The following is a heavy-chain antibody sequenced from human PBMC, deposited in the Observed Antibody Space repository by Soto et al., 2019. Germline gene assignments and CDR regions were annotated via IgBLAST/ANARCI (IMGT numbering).Heavy chain of an antibody. V-gene: IGHV3-11*01. Sequence: QVQLVESGGGLVKPGGSLRLSCAASGFTFSDYYMSWIRQAPGKGLEWGSYISSSGSTIYYADSVKGRFTISRDNAKNSLYLQMNSLRAEDTAVYYCARVYNEQWLTRWEAFDIWGQGTMVTVSS. J-gene: IGHJ3*02. D-gene: IGHD6-19*01. CDR2: ISSSGSTI. CDR3: ARVYNEQWLTRWEAFDI. CDR1: GFTFSDYY.